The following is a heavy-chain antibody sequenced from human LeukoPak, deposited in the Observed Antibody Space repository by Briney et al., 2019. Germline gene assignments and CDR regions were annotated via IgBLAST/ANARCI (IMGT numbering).Heavy chain of an antibody. Sequence: PGRSLRLSCAASGFTFSSYAMHWVRQAPDKGLEWVAVISYDGSNKYYADSVKGRFTISRDNSKNTLYLQMNSLRAEDTAVYYCARDIGDYDEGDYFDYWGQGTLVTVSS. J-gene: IGHJ4*02. CDR1: GFTFSSYA. CDR3: ARDIGDYDEGDYFDY. CDR2: ISYDGSNK. V-gene: IGHV3-30-3*01. D-gene: IGHD4-17*01.